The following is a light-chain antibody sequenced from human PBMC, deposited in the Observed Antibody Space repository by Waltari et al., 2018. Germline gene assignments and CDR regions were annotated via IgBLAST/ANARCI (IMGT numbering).Light chain of an antibody. CDR3: LQSGISFPLS. V-gene: IGKV3-20*01. CDR2: GAS. J-gene: IGKJ4*01. CDR1: QSVSRS. Sequence: IVLTQSPGTLLLSPGERSPLSRGASQSVSRSLAWFQQKHGQTPSLLIYGASHRATGIPDRFTGSGSGTGFTLTISRLDPEDFTVYYCLQSGISFPLSFGGGTKVEIK.